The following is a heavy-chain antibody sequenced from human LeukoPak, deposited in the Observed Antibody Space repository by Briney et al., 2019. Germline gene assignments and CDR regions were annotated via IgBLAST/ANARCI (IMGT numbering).Heavy chain of an antibody. D-gene: IGHD6-19*01. V-gene: IGHV1-18*01. Sequence: GASVKVSCKASGYTFNNYGITWVRQAPGQGLEWMGWINTYTGNTNYAQKFQGRVTMTTDTSTNTAYMELRSLRSDDTAVYYCARNSHGYSSGWLQFNFDYWGQGTLVTVSS. CDR1: GYTFNNYG. CDR2: INTYTGNT. CDR3: ARNSHGYSSGWLQFNFDY. J-gene: IGHJ4*02.